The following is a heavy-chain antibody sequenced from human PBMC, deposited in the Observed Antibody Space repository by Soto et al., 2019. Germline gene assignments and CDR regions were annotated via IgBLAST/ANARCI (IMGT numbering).Heavy chain of an antibody. CDR3: AKWEGLGSDYYYYAMDV. CDR1: GGSISRGDYY. Sequence: PSETLSLTCTVSGGSISRGDYYWSWIRQPPGKGLEWIAYIYHSGHTFYNPSLKSRVTMSVDTSKNQFSLKLRSVTAADTAVYYCAKWEGLGSDYYYYAMDVWGQGTTVTVSS. J-gene: IGHJ6*02. CDR2: IYHSGHT. V-gene: IGHV4-31*03. D-gene: IGHD1-26*01.